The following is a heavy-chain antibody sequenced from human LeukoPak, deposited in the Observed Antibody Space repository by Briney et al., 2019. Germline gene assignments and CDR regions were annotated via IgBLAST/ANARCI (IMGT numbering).Heavy chain of an antibody. CDR2: IHPNSGDT. Sequence: ASVKVSCKASGYTFTDYYMHWVRQAPGQGLEWMGWIHPNSGDTNYAQKFQGRVTMTRDTSISIVYMELSRLRSDGSAIYYCARGRWLQFSGWFDPWGQGTLVTVSS. CDR3: ARGRWLQFSGWFDP. V-gene: IGHV1-2*02. CDR1: GYTFTDYY. D-gene: IGHD5-24*01. J-gene: IGHJ5*02.